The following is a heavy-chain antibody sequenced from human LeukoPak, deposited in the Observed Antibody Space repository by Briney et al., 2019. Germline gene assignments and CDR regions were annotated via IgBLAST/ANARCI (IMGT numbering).Heavy chain of an antibody. Sequence: ASVKVSCKASGYTFTSYGISWVRQAPGQGFEWMGWISAYNGNTNYAQKLQGRVTMTTDTSTSTAYMELRSLRSDDTAAYYCARNRYSSSGGHYYYYGMDVWGQGTTVTVSS. J-gene: IGHJ6*02. D-gene: IGHD6-13*01. V-gene: IGHV1-18*01. CDR1: GYTFTSYG. CDR3: ARNRYSSSGGHYYYYGMDV. CDR2: ISAYNGNT.